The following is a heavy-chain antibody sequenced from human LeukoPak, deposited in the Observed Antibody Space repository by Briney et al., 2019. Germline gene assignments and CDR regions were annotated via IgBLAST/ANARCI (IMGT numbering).Heavy chain of an antibody. Sequence: PGGSLRLSCAASGFTFSSYAVRWVRQAPGKGLEWVSAISGSGGSTYYADSVKGRFTISSDNSKNTLYLQMNSLRAEDTAVYYCAKDLIWYSGSYELDYWGQGTLVTVSS. CDR1: GFTFSSYA. CDR2: ISGSGGST. CDR3: AKDLIWYSGSYELDY. J-gene: IGHJ4*02. V-gene: IGHV3-23*01. D-gene: IGHD1-26*01.